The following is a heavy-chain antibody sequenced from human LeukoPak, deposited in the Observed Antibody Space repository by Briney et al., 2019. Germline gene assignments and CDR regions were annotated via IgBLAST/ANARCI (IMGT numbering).Heavy chain of an antibody. Sequence: GGSLRLSCAASGFTFSVAAVTWVRQAPGKGLEWVSLIGASGESTYSADSVKGRFTISRDNSKNTLSLQMNSLRVEDTAMYFCAKDIQLSTWGLGTMVTVSS. V-gene: IGHV3-23*01. J-gene: IGHJ3*01. CDR1: GFTFSVAA. CDR2: IGASGEST. CDR3: AKDIQLST. D-gene: IGHD5-24*01.